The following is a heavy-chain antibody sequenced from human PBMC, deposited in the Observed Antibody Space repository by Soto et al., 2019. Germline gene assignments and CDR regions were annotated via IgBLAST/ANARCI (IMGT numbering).Heavy chain of an antibody. Sequence: PSETLSLTCTVSGGSISSGGYYWILIRQHPGKGLEWIGYIYYSGSTYYNPSLKSRVTISVDTSKNQFSLKLRSVTAADTAVYYCAISSGYADWFDPWGQGTLVTVSS. V-gene: IGHV4-31*03. CDR1: GGSISSGGYY. J-gene: IGHJ5*02. CDR3: AISSGYADWFDP. D-gene: IGHD3-22*01. CDR2: IYYSGST.